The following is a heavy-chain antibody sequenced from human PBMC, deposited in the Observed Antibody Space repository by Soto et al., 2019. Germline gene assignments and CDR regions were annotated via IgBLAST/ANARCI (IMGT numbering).Heavy chain of an antibody. CDR3: ARVDYDILTGYYTDYYYYYMAV. D-gene: IGHD3-9*01. CDR2: IWYDGSNK. Sequence: GGSLRLSCAASGFTFSSYGMHWVRQAPGKGLEWVAVIWYDGSNKYYADSVKGRFTISRDNSKNTLYLQMNSLRAEDTAVYYCARVDYDILTGYYTDYYYYYMAVWGKGTTVTVSS. V-gene: IGHV3-33*08. CDR1: GFTFSSYG. J-gene: IGHJ6*03.